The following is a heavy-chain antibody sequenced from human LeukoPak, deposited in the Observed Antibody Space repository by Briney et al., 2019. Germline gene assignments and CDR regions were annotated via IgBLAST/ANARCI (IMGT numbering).Heavy chain of an antibody. CDR3: ARQGRVRGVIDWFDP. J-gene: IGHJ5*02. V-gene: IGHV4-39*01. Sequence: SETLSLTCTVSGGSISTNSYYWGWIRQPPGECLAWIGRVYYSGSGSTYYNPSLKSRVTISVDTSKNQFSLKVRSVTAADTAVYYCARQGRVRGVIDWFDPWGQGTLVTVSS. CDR1: GGSISTNSYY. D-gene: IGHD3-10*01. CDR2: VYYSGSGST.